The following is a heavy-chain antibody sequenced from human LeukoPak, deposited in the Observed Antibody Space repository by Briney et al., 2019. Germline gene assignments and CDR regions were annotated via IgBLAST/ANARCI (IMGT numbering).Heavy chain of an antibody. Sequence: SETLSLTCAVYGGSFSGYYWSWIRQPPGKGLEWIGEINHSGSTNYNPSLKSRVTISVDTFKNQFSLKLSSVTAADTAVYYCARSYYGPFDYWGQGTLVTVSS. CDR2: INHSGST. V-gene: IGHV4-34*01. J-gene: IGHJ4*02. D-gene: IGHD3-22*01. CDR1: GGSFSGYY. CDR3: ARSYYGPFDY.